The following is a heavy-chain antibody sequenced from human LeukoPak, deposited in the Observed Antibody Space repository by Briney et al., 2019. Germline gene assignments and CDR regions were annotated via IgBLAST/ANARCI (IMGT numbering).Heavy chain of an antibody. J-gene: IGHJ6*02. Sequence: PGRSLRLSRAASGFTFSSYGMHWVRQAPGKGLEWVAVISYDGNNKYYADSVKGRFTISRDNSKNTLYLQMNSLRAEDTAVYYCARDFWEMATIKNYYYGMDVWGQGTTVTVSS. V-gene: IGHV3-30*03. CDR1: GFTFSSYG. CDR2: ISYDGNNK. D-gene: IGHD5-24*01. CDR3: ARDFWEMATIKNYYYGMDV.